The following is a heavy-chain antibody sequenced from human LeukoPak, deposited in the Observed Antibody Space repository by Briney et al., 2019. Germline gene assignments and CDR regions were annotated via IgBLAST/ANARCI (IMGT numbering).Heavy chain of an antibody. J-gene: IGHJ4*02. CDR1: GFTFSSYA. CDR3: ASTGYGVRDY. CDR2: ISGSGGST. D-gene: IGHD4-17*01. V-gene: IGHV3-23*01. Sequence: PGGSLRLSCAASGFTFSSYAMSWVRQAPGKGLEWVSAISGSGGSTYYADSVKGRLTISRDNSKSTLYLQMNSLRAEDTAVYYCASTGYGVRDYWGQGTLVTVSS.